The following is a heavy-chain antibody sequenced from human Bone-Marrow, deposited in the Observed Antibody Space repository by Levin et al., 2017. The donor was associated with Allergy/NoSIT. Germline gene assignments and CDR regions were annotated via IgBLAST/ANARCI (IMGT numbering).Heavy chain of an antibody. CDR2: ISSSGDST. CDR3: AKDVRRGGGGSDC. J-gene: IGHJ4*02. D-gene: IGHD2-15*01. V-gene: IGHV3-23*01. Sequence: PSETLSLTCAASGFTLTNFAMTWVRQPPGKGLEWVSLISSSGDSTYYADSVRGRFTVSRDTSKSTVYLQMNSLRAEDTAVYYCAKDVRRGGGGSDCWGQGTLVTVSS. CDR1: GFTLTNFA.